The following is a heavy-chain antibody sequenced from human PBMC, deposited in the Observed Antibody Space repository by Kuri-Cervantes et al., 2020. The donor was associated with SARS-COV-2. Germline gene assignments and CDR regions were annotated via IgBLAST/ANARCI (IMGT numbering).Heavy chain of an antibody. D-gene: IGHD3-10*01. CDR1: GFTFSSYW. J-gene: IGHJ4*02. Sequence: ETLSLTCAASGFTFSSYWMSWVRQAPGKGLEWVANIKQDGSEKYYVDSVKGRFTISRDNSKNTLYLQMNSLRAEDTAVYYCATALLSYYFDYWGQGTLVTVSS. CDR2: IKQDGSEK. CDR3: ATALLSYYFDY. V-gene: IGHV3-7*01.